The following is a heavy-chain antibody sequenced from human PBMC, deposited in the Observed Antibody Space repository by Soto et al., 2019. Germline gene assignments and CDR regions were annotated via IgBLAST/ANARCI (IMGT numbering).Heavy chain of an antibody. CDR1: GYTFTNYA. D-gene: IGHD3-16*01. CDR3: ARALAGDLDFDY. V-gene: IGHV1-3*01. Sequence: GASGKVSCKASGYTFTNYAMHWVRQAPGQRLEWMGWINAGNGNTKYSQKFQGRVTITRDTSASTAYMELSSLRSEDTAVYYCARALAGDLDFDYWGQGTLVTVSS. J-gene: IGHJ4*02. CDR2: INAGNGNT.